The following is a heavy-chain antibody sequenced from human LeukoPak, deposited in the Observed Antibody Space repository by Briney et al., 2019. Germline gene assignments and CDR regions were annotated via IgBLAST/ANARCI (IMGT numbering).Heavy chain of an antibody. V-gene: IGHV4-39*01. D-gene: IGHD5-12*01. CDR3: ARLVGERCVATIIYFDY. J-gene: IGHJ4*02. CDR2: IYYSGST. CDR1: GGSISSSSYY. Sequence: KPSETLSLTCTVSGGSISSSSYYWGWIRQPPGKGLEWIGSIYYSGSTYYNPSLKSRVTISVDTSKNQFSLKLSSVTAADTAVYYCARLVGERCVATIIYFDYWGQGTLVTVSS.